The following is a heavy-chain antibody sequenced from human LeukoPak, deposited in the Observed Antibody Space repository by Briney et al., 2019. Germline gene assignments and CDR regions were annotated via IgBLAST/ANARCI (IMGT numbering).Heavy chain of an antibody. Sequence: SETLFLTCTVSGGSISSSSYYWGWIRQPPVKGLEWIGSIYYSGSTYYNPSLKSRVTISVDTSKNQFSLKLSSVTAADTAVYYCATQGIVVVSLDYWGQGTLVSVSS. D-gene: IGHD3-22*01. V-gene: IGHV4-39*01. CDR3: ATQGIVVVSLDY. CDR1: GGSISSSSYY. CDR2: IYYSGST. J-gene: IGHJ4*02.